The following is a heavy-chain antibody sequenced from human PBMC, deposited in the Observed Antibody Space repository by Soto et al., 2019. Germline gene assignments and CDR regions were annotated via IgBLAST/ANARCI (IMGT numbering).Heavy chain of an antibody. CDR1: GFTFSSYA. J-gene: IGHJ6*02. CDR2: ISYDGSNK. D-gene: IGHD6-6*01. V-gene: IGHV3-30-3*01. Sequence: QVQLVESGGGVVQPGRSLRLSCAASGFTFSSYAMHWVRQAPGKGLEWVAVISYDGSNKYYADSVKGRFTISRDNSKNTLYLQMNSLRAEDTAVYYCARDPGPSVKGLIAARPIYYGMDVWGQGTTVTVSS. CDR3: ARDPGPSVKGLIAARPIYYGMDV.